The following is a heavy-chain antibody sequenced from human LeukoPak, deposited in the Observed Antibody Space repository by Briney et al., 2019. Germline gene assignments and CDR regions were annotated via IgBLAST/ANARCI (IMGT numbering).Heavy chain of an antibody. CDR2: ISWNSGSI. CDR1: GFTFDDFA. Sequence: PGGSLRLSCAASGFTFDDFAMHWVRQAPGKGLEWVSGISWNSGSIAYADSVKGRFTISRDNAKNSLYLQMNSLRAEDTAVYYCAKLDFDYWGQGTLVTVSS. CDR3: AKLDFDY. V-gene: IGHV3-9*01. J-gene: IGHJ4*02.